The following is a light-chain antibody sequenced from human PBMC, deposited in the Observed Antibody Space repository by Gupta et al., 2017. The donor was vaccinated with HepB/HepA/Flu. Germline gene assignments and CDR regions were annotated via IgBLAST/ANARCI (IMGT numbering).Light chain of an antibody. J-gene: IGKJ2*01. CDR2: MVS. Sequence: DIVMTQSPLSLPVTLGQPASISCRSSQSLVYSDGNAYLSWFQQRPGQSPRRLIYMVSNRDSGVPDRFSGSGSGTDFTLKISRVEAEDVGSYYCMQGTHWLYTFGQGTKLEIK. CDR1: QSLVYSDGNAY. V-gene: IGKV2-30*01. CDR3: MQGTHWLYT.